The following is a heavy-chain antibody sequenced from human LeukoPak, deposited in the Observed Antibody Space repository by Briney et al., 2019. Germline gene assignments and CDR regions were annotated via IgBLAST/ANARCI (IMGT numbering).Heavy chain of an antibody. CDR1: GGSISSYY. J-gene: IGHJ4*02. CDR2: ISHSGSA. V-gene: IGHV4-59*12. D-gene: IGHD2-21*01. Sequence: SETLSLTCTVSGGSISSYYWSWIRQPPGKGLEWIGEISHSGSANCNPSLKSRLTLSVDESKTQVSLRLTSVTAADTAVYYCTSANSFKIDYWGQGTLVTVSS. CDR3: TSANSFKIDY.